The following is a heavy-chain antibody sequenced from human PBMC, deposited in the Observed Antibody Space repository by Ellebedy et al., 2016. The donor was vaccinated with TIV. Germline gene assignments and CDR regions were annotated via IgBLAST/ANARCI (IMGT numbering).Heavy chain of an antibody. Sequence: MPSETLSLTCAVYGGSFSGYYWSWIRQPPGKGLEWIGEITHSGSTNYNPSLKSRVTSSVDTSKNQFSLKLTSVTAADTAVYFCARDSDGDYTSFDLWGRGALVIVSS. CDR2: ITHSGST. V-gene: IGHV4-34*01. CDR1: GGSFSGYY. J-gene: IGHJ2*01. D-gene: IGHD4-17*01. CDR3: ARDSDGDYTSFDL.